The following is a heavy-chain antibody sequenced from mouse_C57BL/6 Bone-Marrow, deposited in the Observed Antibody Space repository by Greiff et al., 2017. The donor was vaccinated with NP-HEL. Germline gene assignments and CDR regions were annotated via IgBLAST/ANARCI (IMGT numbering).Heavy chain of an antibody. CDR3: ARVITTVVATKGYYYAMDY. Sequence: QVQLQQPGAELVRPGSSVKLSCKASGYTFTSYWMDWVKQRPGQGLEWIGNIYPSDSETHYNQKFKDKATLTVDQSSSTAYMQLSSLTSEDSAVYYCARVITTVVATKGYYYAMDYWGQGTSVTVSS. J-gene: IGHJ4*01. CDR1: GYTFTSYW. D-gene: IGHD1-1*01. V-gene: IGHV1-61*01. CDR2: IYPSDSET.